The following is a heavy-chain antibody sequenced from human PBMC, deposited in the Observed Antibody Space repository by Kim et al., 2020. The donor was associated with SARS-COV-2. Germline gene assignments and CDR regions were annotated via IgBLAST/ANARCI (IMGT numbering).Heavy chain of an antibody. CDR2: INEDGSAT. CDR1: GFTINNHW. Sequence: GSLRLSCAASGFTINNHWMSWVRQAPGKGLEWVANINEDGSATYYVVSVKGRFAISRDTANNSVYLQMNSLRVDDTALYFCARGFALDLWGQGTMVTVSS. J-gene: IGHJ3*01. D-gene: IGHD3-16*01. CDR3: ARGFALDL. V-gene: IGHV3-7*01.